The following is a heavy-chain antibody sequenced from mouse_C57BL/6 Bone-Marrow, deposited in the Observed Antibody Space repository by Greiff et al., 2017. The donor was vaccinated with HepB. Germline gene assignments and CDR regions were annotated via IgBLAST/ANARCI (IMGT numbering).Heavy chain of an antibody. V-gene: IGHV1-82*01. CDR1: GYAFSSSW. CDR2: IYPGDGDT. D-gene: IGHD1-1*02. J-gene: IGHJ2*01. Sequence: QVQLQQSGPELVKPGASVKISCKASGYAFSSSWMNWVKQRPGKGLEWIGRIYPGDGDTNYNGKFTGKATLTADKSSSTAYMQLSSLTSEDSAVYFCARKLWDYFDYWGQGTTLTVSS. CDR3: ARKLWDYFDY.